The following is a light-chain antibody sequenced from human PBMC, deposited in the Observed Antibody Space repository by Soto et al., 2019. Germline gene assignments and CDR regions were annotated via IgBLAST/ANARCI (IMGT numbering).Light chain of an antibody. V-gene: IGKV1-5*01. CDR3: QQYNSSSWT. J-gene: IGKJ1*01. CDR1: QSISSF. Sequence: DIQMTQSPSTLSASVGDRVTITCRASQSISSFLAWYQQKPGKAPKLLIYDASSLESGVPSRFSGSGSGTEFTLTISSLQPDDFATYYCQQYNSSSWTFGQGTKVEIK. CDR2: DAS.